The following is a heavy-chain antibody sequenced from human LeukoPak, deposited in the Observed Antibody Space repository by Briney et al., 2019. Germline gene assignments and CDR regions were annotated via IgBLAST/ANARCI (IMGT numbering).Heavy chain of an antibody. J-gene: IGHJ5*02. Sequence: SETLSLTCAVYGGSFSGYYWSWIRQPPGKGLEWIGEINHSGSTNYNPSLKSRVTISVDTSKNQFSLKLSSVTAADTAVYYCARGRYYGSGSYKWFDPWGQGTLITVSS. CDR3: ARGRYYGSGSYKWFDP. D-gene: IGHD3-10*01. CDR2: INHSGST. CDR1: GGSFSGYY. V-gene: IGHV4-34*01.